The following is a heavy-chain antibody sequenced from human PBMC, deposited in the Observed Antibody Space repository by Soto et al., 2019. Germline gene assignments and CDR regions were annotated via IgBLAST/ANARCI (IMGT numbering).Heavy chain of an antibody. V-gene: IGHV3-30-3*01. J-gene: IGHJ3*02. CDR1: GFTFSRHA. CDR3: AREGVAATDTGAFDI. CDR2: ISYYGSSK. D-gene: IGHD6-13*01. Sequence: QVQLVESGGGVVQPGRSLRLSCAASGFTFSRHAMHWVRQAPGKGLEWVAVISYYGSSKYYADSVRGRFTFSRDNSKNTLYLQMNSLRPEDTAVYYCAREGVAATDTGAFDIWGQGTMVSVSS.